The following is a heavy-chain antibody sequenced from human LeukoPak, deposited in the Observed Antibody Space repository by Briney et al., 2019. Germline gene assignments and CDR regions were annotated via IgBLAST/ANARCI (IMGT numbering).Heavy chain of an antibody. CDR2: ISDRGDYT. Sequence: GGSLRLSCAGSGFTFSSYARRWVRQAPGQGREWVSAISDRGDYTSYAESVRHLYTISRDTSNNTLSLQMISLRPEDTAVYYCAKGPSIVRYCTNGVCSPFDYWGQGTLVTVSS. J-gene: IGHJ4*02. CDR1: GFTFSSYA. V-gene: IGHV3-23*01. D-gene: IGHD2-8*01. CDR3: AKGPSIVRYCTNGVCSPFDY.